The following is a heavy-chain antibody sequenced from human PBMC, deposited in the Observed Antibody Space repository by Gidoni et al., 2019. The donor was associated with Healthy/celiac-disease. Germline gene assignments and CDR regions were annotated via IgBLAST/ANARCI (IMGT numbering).Heavy chain of an antibody. CDR2: IISDGSRT. Sequence: EVQLVEPGGGLVQPGGSLRLTCAASGFTFRSYWMHWFRQAPGKGLVWVSRIISDGSRTSYADSVKGRFTISRDNAKNTLYLQMNSLRAEDTAVYYCAREDPWQQLAGGHDAFDIWGQGTMVTVSS. CDR1: GFTFRSYW. D-gene: IGHD6-13*01. J-gene: IGHJ3*02. V-gene: IGHV3-74*01. CDR3: AREDPWQQLAGGHDAFDI.